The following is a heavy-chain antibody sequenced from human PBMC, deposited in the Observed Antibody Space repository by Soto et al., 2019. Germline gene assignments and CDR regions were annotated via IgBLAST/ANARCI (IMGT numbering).Heavy chain of an antibody. J-gene: IGHJ6*02. V-gene: IGHV4-34*01. Sequence: SSETLSLTCAVYGGSFSGYYWNWIRQPPGKGLEWIGEINHSGSTNYNPSLKSRVTISVDTSKNQFSLKLSSVTAADTAVYYCARGVVDTAMPGKFYYYGMDVWGQGTTVTVS. D-gene: IGHD5-18*01. CDR1: GGSFSGYY. CDR2: INHSGST. CDR3: ARGVVDTAMPGKFYYYGMDV.